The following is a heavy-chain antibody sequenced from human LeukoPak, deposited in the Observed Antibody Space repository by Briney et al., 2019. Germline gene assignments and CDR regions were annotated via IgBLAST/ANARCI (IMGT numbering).Heavy chain of an antibody. D-gene: IGHD2/OR15-2a*01. V-gene: IGHV3-9*01. Sequence: PGRSPRLSCAASGFTFDDYAMHWVRQAPGKGLEWVSGISWNSGSIGYADSVKGRFTISRDNAKNSLYLQMNSLRAEDTALYYCAKDGSTQSRAPYYYGMDVWGQGTTVTVSS. J-gene: IGHJ6*02. CDR2: ISWNSGSI. CDR3: AKDGSTQSRAPYYYGMDV. CDR1: GFTFDDYA.